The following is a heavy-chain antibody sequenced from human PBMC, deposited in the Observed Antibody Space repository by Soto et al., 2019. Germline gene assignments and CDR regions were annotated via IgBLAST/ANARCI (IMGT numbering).Heavy chain of an antibody. CDR2: IHGGGSA. CDR3: AGRLTTSASLGY. CDR1: GLSVSNNH. D-gene: IGHD1-1*01. J-gene: IGHJ4*02. Sequence: VQLVESGGGLIQPGGSLRLSCAASGLSVSNNHMTWVRQAPGKGLEWVSLIHGGGSAYYADSVKCRFTISRDKSKNTLYLEMGSLRAEETAIYYCAGRLTTSASLGYWGQGTRVTVSS. V-gene: IGHV3-53*01.